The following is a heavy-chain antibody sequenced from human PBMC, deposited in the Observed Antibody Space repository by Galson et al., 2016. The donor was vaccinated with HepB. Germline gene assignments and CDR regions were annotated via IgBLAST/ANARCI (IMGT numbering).Heavy chain of an antibody. CDR2: IKRDGSEK. CDR1: GFTFSSYS. V-gene: IGHV3-7*03. J-gene: IGHJ6*02. CDR3: ARGRGVDV. Sequence: RLSCAASGFTFSSYSMTWVRQAPGKGLEWVADIKRDGSEKYYVDSVKGRFTISRDNAKNSLYLQMNSLRGEDTAVYYCARGRGVDVWGQGTTVTVSS.